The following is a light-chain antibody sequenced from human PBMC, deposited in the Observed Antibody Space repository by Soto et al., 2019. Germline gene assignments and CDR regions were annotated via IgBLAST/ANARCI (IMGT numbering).Light chain of an antibody. CDR2: LVS. Sequence: DLVMTQSPLSLPVTPGEPASISCRSSQSLLHSNGYTYLDWYLQKPGQSPQLLIYLVSNRASGVPDRFSGSVSGTDFTLKISRVEAEDVGVYYCMQPRQHPYIFGQGTKLDIK. J-gene: IGKJ2*01. CDR3: MQPRQHPYI. CDR1: QSLLHSNGYTY. V-gene: IGKV2-28*01.